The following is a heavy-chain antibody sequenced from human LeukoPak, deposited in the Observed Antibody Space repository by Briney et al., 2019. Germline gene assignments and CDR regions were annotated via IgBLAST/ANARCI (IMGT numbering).Heavy chain of an antibody. Sequence: GGSLRLSCAASGFTFSDYYMSWIRQAPGKGLEWVSYISSSGSTIYYADSVKGRFTISRDNAKNSLYLQMNSLRAEDTAVYYCARRKSDYYYYYMDVWGKGTTVTVSS. V-gene: IGHV3-11*04. CDR2: ISSSGSTI. D-gene: IGHD1-14*01. CDR3: ARRKSDYYYYYMDV. J-gene: IGHJ6*03. CDR1: GFTFSDYY.